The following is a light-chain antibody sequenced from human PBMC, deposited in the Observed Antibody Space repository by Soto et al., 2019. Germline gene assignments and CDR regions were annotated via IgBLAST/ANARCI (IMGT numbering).Light chain of an antibody. CDR1: QSISASY. J-gene: IGKJ1*01. V-gene: IGKV3D-15*01. CDR3: QQYNHWTPWT. Sequence: EIVLTQSPGTLSLSPGERATLSCRASQSISASYLAWYQQKPGQAPSLLIYGASSRATGIPDRFSGSGSGTEFTLTITSLQSEDFAVYYCQQYNHWTPWTFGKGTKVEIK. CDR2: GAS.